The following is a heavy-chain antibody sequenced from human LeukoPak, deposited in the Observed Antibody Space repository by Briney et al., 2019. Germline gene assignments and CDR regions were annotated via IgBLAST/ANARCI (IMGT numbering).Heavy chain of an antibody. Sequence: GGSLRLSCAASGFTLSSYAMTWVRQAPGMGLEWVSAISASGGSTYYADSVKGRFTISRDNSKDTLFLQLNSLRVEDTAVYYCASEIRPNDYWGQGTLVTVSS. J-gene: IGHJ4*02. CDR3: ASEIRPNDY. D-gene: IGHD5-24*01. CDR2: ISASGGST. V-gene: IGHV3-23*01. CDR1: GFTLSSYA.